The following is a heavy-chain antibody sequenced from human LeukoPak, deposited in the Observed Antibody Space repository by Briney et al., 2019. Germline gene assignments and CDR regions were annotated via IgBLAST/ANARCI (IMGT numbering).Heavy chain of an antibody. V-gene: IGHV3-30*02. D-gene: IGHD6-19*01. CDR3: AKAGYSSGWYSPNAFDI. CDR2: IRYEGSNK. Sequence: PGGSLRLSCAASGFTFSSYGMHWVRQAPGKGLEWGAFIRYEGSNKYYADSVKGRFTISRDNSKNTLYLQMNSLRAEDTAVYYCAKAGYSSGWYSPNAFDIWGQGTMVTVSS. J-gene: IGHJ3*02. CDR1: GFTFSSYG.